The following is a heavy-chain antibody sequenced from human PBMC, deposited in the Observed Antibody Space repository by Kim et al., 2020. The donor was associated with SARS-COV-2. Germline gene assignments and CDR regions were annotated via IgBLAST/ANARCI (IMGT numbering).Heavy chain of an antibody. CDR2: NP. CDR3: ARDFRRAFDI. V-gene: IGHV7-4-1*02. Sequence: NPTYAQGFTGRFVFTLDHSVSTAYLQISSLKAEDTAVYYCARDFRRAFDIWGQGTMVTVSS. J-gene: IGHJ3*02.